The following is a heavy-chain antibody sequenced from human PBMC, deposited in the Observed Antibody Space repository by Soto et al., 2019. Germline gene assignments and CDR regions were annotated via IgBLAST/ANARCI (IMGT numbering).Heavy chain of an antibody. Sequence: QVQLVQSGAEVKKPGSSVKVSCKASGGTFSSYAISWVRQAPGQGLEWMGGIIPIFGTANYAQKFQGRVTXXAXEXXSTAYMELSSLRSEDTAVYYCARTEKHSSSWYGSYWGQGTLVTVSS. V-gene: IGHV1-69*12. CDR1: GGTFSSYA. D-gene: IGHD6-13*01. CDR2: IIPIFGTA. CDR3: ARTEKHSSSWYGSY. J-gene: IGHJ4*02.